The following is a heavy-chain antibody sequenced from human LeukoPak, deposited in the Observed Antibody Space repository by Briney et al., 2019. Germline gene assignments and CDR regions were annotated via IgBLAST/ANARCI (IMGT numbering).Heavy chain of an antibody. CDR1: GGSFSGYY. D-gene: IGHD6-13*01. CDR3: ARGSDTAAGLY. V-gene: IGHV4-34*01. CDR2: INHSGST. J-gene: IGHJ4*02. Sequence: SETLSLTCAVYGGSFSGYYWSWIRQPPGKGLEWIGEINHSGSTNYNPSLKSRVSISVDSSKNQFSLKVSTVTAADTAVYYCARGSDTAAGLYWGQGTLVTVSS.